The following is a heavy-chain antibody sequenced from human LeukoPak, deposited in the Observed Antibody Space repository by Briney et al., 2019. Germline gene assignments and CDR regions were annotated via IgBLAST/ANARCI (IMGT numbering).Heavy chain of an antibody. J-gene: IGHJ6*02. Sequence: SVKVSCKASGGTFSSYAISWVRQAPGQGLEWMGGIIPIFGTANYAQKFQGRVTITADESTSTAYMELSSLRSEDTAVYYCARVGRWFGELLDYYGMDVWGQGTTVTVSS. CDR3: ARVGRWFGELLDYYGMDV. CDR2: IIPIFGTA. CDR1: GGTFSSYA. D-gene: IGHD3-10*01. V-gene: IGHV1-69*13.